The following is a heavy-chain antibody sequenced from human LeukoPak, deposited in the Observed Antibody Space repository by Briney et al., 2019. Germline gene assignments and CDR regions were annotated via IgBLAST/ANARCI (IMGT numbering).Heavy chain of an antibody. J-gene: IGHJ3*02. Sequence: SETLSLTCTVSGGSISSYYWSWIRQPPGKGLEWIGYIYYSGSTNYNPSLKSRVTISVDTSKNQFSLKLSSVTAADTAVYYCTRHAAYSSSWYEESNAFDIWGQGTMVTVSS. D-gene: IGHD6-13*01. CDR2: IYYSGST. CDR3: TRHAAYSSSWYEESNAFDI. V-gene: IGHV4-59*08. CDR1: GGSISSYY.